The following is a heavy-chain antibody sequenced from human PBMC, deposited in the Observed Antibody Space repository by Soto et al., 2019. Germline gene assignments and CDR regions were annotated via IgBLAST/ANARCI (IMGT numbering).Heavy chain of an antibody. CDR1: GFTFSRFW. Sequence: EVQDVESGGGLVQPGGSLRLSCAASGFTFSRFWMSWVRQAPGKGLEWVANIKEDGSEEHDIDSLKGRFTISRDNAKNSLSLQMNSLIDEDTAIYDCARDYDGGVDFRGQGTLVTVSS. V-gene: IGHV3-7*03. CDR2: IKEDGSEE. D-gene: IGHD3-3*01. J-gene: IGHJ4*02. CDR3: ARDYDGGVDF.